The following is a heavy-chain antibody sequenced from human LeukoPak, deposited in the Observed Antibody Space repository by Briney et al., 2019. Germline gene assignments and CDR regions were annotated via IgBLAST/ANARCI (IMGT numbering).Heavy chain of an antibody. CDR3: ARLRFLEWLLSSAYYYGMDV. J-gene: IGHJ6*02. Sequence: PSETLSLTCAVYGGSFSGYYWSWIRQPPGKGLEWIGEINHSGSTNYNPSLKSRVTISVDTSKNQFPLKLSSVTAADTAVYYCARLRFLEWLLSSAYYYGMDVWGQGTTVTVSS. V-gene: IGHV4-34*01. D-gene: IGHD3-3*01. CDR2: INHSGST. CDR1: GGSFSGYY.